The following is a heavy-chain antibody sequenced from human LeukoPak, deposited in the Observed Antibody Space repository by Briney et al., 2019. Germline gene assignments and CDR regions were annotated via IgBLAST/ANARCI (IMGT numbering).Heavy chain of an antibody. CDR2: IYYSGST. V-gene: IGHV4-59*01. CDR3: ARRSEGNDY. D-gene: IGHD3-10*01. Sequence: SETLSLTCTVSGGSISSFYWSWIRQPPGKGLEWIGYIYYSGSTNYNPSLKSRVTISVDTSKNQFSLKLSSVTAADTAVYYCARRSEGNDYWGQGTLVTVSS. CDR1: GGSISSFY. J-gene: IGHJ4*02.